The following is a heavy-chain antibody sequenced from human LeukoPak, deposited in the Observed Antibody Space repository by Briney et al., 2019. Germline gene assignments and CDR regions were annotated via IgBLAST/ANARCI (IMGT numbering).Heavy chain of an antibody. J-gene: IGHJ4*02. V-gene: IGHV4-39*01. CDR2: IYYSGST. Sequence: SETLSLTCTVSGGSISSSSYYWGWIRQPPGKGLEWIGSIYYSGSTYYSPSLKSRVTISVDTSKNQFSLKLSSVTAADTAVYYCARRGMAVAGTFDYWGQGTLVTVSS. CDR1: GGSISSSSYY. CDR3: ARRGMAVAGTFDY. D-gene: IGHD6-19*01.